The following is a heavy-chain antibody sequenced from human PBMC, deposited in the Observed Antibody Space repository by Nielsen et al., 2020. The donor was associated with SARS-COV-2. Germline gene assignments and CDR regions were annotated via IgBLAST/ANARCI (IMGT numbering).Heavy chain of an antibody. CDR1: GYTFTSYA. Sequence: APVKVSCKASGYTFTSYAMNWVRQAPGQGLEWMGWINTNTGNPTYAQGFTGRFVFSLDTSVSTAYLQISSLKAEDTAVYYCARGSRIAAAGTKGVNWFDPWGQGTLVTVSS. J-gene: IGHJ5*02. CDR2: INTNTGNP. D-gene: IGHD6-13*01. V-gene: IGHV7-4-1*02. CDR3: ARGSRIAAAGTKGVNWFDP.